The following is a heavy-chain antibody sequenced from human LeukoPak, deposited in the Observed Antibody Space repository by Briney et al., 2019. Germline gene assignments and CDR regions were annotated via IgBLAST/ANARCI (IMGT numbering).Heavy chain of an antibody. CDR1: GGSFSGYY. CDR3: AGIWLGNNAFDI. CDR2: INHDGST. V-gene: IGHV4-34*01. D-gene: IGHD3-10*01. Sequence: SETLSLTCAVDGGSFSGYYWSWVRQPPEKGLEWIGEINHDGSTTYNPSLKSRVSISVEASRSQFSLKLSSVTAADTAMYYCAGIWLGNNAFDIWGRGTMVTISS. J-gene: IGHJ3*02.